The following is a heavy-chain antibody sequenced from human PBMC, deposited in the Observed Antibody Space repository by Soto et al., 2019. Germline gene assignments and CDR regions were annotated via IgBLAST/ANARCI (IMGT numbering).Heavy chain of an antibody. D-gene: IGHD2-15*01. Sequence: GGSLRLSCAASGFTFSSYAMSWVHQAPGKGLEWVSAISGSGGSTYYADSAKGRFTISRDNSKNTLYLQMNSLRAEDTAVYYCAKSGSALVVVVAATVNNWFDPWGQGTLVTVSS. V-gene: IGHV3-23*01. J-gene: IGHJ5*02. CDR2: ISGSGGST. CDR1: GFTFSSYA. CDR3: AKSGSALVVVVAATVNNWFDP.